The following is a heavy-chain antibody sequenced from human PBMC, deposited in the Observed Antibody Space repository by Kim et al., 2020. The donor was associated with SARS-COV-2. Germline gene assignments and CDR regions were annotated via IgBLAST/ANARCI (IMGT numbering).Heavy chain of an antibody. J-gene: IGHJ6*02. V-gene: IGHV3-9*01. Sequence: ADSVKSRFTISSDNAKNSLCMHMNSLRAEDTALYYCAKDFSVGLSGMDVWGQGTTVTVSS. CDR3: AKDFSVGLSGMDV. D-gene: IGHD6-19*01.